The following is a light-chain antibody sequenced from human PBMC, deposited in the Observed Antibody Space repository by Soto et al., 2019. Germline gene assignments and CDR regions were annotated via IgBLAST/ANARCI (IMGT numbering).Light chain of an antibody. Sequence: EIVMTQSPATLSVSPGERATLSCRASQSVGGNLAWYQQRPGRAPRLLIYDASTRATDIPARFSGSGSGTEFTLTLSRLQSEDFSLYYCQQDNNWPLYTFGQGTKLEIK. V-gene: IGKV3-15*01. J-gene: IGKJ2*01. CDR1: QSVGGN. CDR3: QQDNNWPLYT. CDR2: DAS.